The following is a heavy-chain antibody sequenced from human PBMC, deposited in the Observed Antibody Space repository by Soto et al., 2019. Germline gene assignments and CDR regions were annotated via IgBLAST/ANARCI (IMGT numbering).Heavy chain of an antibody. V-gene: IGHV3-23*01. CDR3: AKGADYDILTGYYIDYYMDV. CDR1: GFTFSSYA. D-gene: IGHD3-9*01. CDR2: ISGSGGST. Sequence: GGSLRLSCAASGFTFSSYAMSWVRQAPGKGLEWVSAISGSGGSTYYADSVKGRFTISRDNSKNTLYLQMNSLRAEDTAVYYCAKGADYDILTGYYIDYYMDVWGKGTTVTVSS. J-gene: IGHJ6*03.